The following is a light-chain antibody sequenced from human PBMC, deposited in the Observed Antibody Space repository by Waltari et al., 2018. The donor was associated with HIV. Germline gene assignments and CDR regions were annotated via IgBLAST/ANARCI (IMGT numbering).Light chain of an antibody. CDR1: RTILFSSDNRNY. V-gene: IGKV4-1*01. J-gene: IGKJ4*01. Sequence: DIVMTQSPDSLPVSLGERATLNCTSSRTILFSSDNRNYLAWYKQKPRQPPKLLISWASTRESGVPDRFSGRVSGTDFTLTITRLQAEDVAVYHCQQYFRIPPTFGGGTKVEIK. CDR2: WAS. CDR3: QQYFRIPPT.